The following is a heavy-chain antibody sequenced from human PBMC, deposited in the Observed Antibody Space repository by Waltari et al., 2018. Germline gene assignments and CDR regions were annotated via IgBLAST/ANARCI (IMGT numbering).Heavy chain of an antibody. CDR3: ARAIGFWSGFPNYYYCYYMDV. CDR1: GGSLSGYS. CDR2: INHSGST. J-gene: IGHJ6*03. Sequence: QVQLQQWGAGLLQPSETLSLTCAVYGGSLSGYSWSWIRQPPGKGLEWIGEINHSGSTIYNPSLKSRVTISVDTSKNQFSLKLSSVTAADTAVYYCARAIGFWSGFPNYYYCYYMDVWDKGTTVTVSS. V-gene: IGHV4-34*01. D-gene: IGHD3-3*01.